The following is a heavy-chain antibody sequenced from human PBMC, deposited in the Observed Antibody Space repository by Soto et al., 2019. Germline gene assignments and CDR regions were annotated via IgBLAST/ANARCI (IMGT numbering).Heavy chain of an antibody. CDR2: IYHTGST. D-gene: IGHD3-9*01. J-gene: IGHJ4*02. CDR1: GGSISSGGYS. Sequence: SETLSLTCAVSGGSISSGGYSWSWIRQPPGKGLEWIGYIYHTGSTYYNPSLKSRVTISVDASKSQFYLKLRSVTAADTAVYYCARGMAEGQIFYYFDYWGQGALVTVSS. CDR3: ARGMAEGQIFYYFDY. V-gene: IGHV4-30-2*01.